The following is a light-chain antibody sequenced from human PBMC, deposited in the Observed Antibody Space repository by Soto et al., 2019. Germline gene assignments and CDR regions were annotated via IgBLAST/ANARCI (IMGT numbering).Light chain of an antibody. Sequence: QSALTQPRSVSGSPGQSVTISCTGTSSDVGGYNYVSWYQQHPGKAPKLMIYDVSKRPSGVPDRFSGSKSGNTASLTISGLLAEDEADYYCCSYAGSPHVVFGGGTQLTVL. CDR3: CSYAGSPHVV. J-gene: IGLJ2*01. CDR2: DVS. V-gene: IGLV2-11*01. CDR1: SSDVGGYNY.